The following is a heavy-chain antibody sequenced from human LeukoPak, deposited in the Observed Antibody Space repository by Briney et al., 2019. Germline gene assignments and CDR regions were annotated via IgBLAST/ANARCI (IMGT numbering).Heavy chain of an antibody. Sequence: GGSLRLSCAASGFTFSSYWMSWVRQAPGKGLEWVANIKQDGSEKYYVDSVKGRFTISRDNAKNSLYLQMNSLRDEDTAVYYCARADSSIAARLSRSSIFNYYYYMDVWGKGTTVTVSS. J-gene: IGHJ6*03. CDR3: ARADSSIAARLSRSSIFNYYYYMDV. CDR1: GFTFSSYW. D-gene: IGHD6-6*01. V-gene: IGHV3-7*01. CDR2: IKQDGSEK.